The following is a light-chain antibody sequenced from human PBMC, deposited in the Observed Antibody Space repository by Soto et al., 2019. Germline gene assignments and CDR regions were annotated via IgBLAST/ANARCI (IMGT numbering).Light chain of an antibody. CDR3: QQYGSSPWT. Sequence: EIVLTQSPGTLSLSPGERATLSCRTRQNVSSAYLAWYQQKPGQAPRLLIYGASSRATGIPDRFSGSGSGTDFTLTISRLEPEDFAVYYCQQYGSSPWTFGQGTKVDIK. CDR2: GAS. CDR1: QNVSSAY. V-gene: IGKV3-20*01. J-gene: IGKJ1*01.